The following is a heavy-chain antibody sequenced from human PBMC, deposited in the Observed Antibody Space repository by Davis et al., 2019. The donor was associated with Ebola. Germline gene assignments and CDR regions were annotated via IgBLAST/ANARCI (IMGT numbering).Heavy chain of an antibody. CDR2: MNPNSGNT. Sequence: ASVKVSCKASGYTFTSYDINWVRQATGQGLEWMGWMNPNSGNTGYAQKFQGRVTMTRNTSISTAYMELSSLRSEDTAVYYCAAGITIFGVVIIPNYIMDVWGQGTTVTVSS. CDR1: GYTFTSYD. D-gene: IGHD3-3*01. J-gene: IGHJ6*02. CDR3: AAGITIFGVVIIPNYIMDV. V-gene: IGHV1-8*02.